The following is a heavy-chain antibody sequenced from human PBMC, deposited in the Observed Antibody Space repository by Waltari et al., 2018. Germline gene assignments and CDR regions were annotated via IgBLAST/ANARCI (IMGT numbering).Heavy chain of an antibody. Sequence: QLQLQQSGPGLVKPSQTLSLACSLSGDSISGSYYWNWVRQTAGEGLEWLGYIYSSGRTKYNPSLQSRATISIVNKTQFSLKLAAVTAADTAVYYCARGVTVAGYTRHFDLWGRGTLVTVSS. D-gene: IGHD6-13*01. CDR3: ARGVTVAGYTRHFDL. CDR2: IYSSGRT. V-gene: IGHV4-61*09. CDR1: GDSISGSYY. J-gene: IGHJ2*01.